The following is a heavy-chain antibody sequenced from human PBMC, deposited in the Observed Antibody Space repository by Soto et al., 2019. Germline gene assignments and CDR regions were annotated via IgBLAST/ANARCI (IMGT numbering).Heavy chain of an antibody. Sequence: GGSLRLSCAASAFTFSTYEMNWVRQAPGKGLEWVSYISGSSSMIYYAYSVKGRFTISRDNANNSLYLQMNSLRADDTAAHYCANDFWSEYPWGPGTLVNLSS. CDR2: ISGSSSMI. CDR3: ANDFWSEYP. V-gene: IGHV3-48*03. J-gene: IGHJ5*02. D-gene: IGHD3-3*01. CDR1: AFTFSTYE.